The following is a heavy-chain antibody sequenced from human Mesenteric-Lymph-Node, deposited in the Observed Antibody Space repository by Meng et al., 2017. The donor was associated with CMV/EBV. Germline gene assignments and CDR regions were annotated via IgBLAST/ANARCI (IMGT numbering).Heavy chain of an antibody. D-gene: IGHD4-11*01. Sequence: LGGPFDNYPISLKRQAPGPGLEWMGRIIPNVGIANYAQRFQGRVKIIADKSTTTAYMEVNSLTSADTGVYYCARDRGQAMTTAIFDFWGQGSLVTVSS. CDR3: ARDRGQAMTTAIFDF. V-gene: IGHV1-69*04. CDR1: GGPFDNYP. CDR2: IIPNVGIA. J-gene: IGHJ4*02.